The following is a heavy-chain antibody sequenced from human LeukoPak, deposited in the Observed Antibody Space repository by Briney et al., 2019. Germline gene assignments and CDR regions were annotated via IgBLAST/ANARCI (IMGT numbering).Heavy chain of an antibody. CDR3: VKRPYCGGDSYDFDC. CDR1: GFTFSSYA. Sequence: GGSLTLSCSASGFTFSSYAMHWVRQAQGKGLEYVSAISSNGGSTYYADSVKGRFTISRDNSKNTLYLQMSSLRAEDTAVYYCVKRPYCGGDSYDFDCWGQGTLVTVSS. V-gene: IGHV3-64D*09. J-gene: IGHJ4*02. D-gene: IGHD2-21*02. CDR2: ISSNGGST.